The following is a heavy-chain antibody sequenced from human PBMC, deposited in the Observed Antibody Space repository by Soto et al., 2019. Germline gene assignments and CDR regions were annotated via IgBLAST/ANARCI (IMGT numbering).Heavy chain of an antibody. V-gene: IGHV1-46*01. J-gene: IGHJ4*02. CDR3: ARGMSGDLTWALY. CDR1: GYTFTSYY. CDR2: INPSGGST. Sequence: ASVKVSCKASGYTFTSYYMHWVRQAPGQGLEWMGIINPSGGSTSYAQKFQGRVTMTRDTSKNQFSLKLSSVTAADTAVYYCARGMSGDLTWALYWGQGTLVTVSS. D-gene: IGHD3-3*01.